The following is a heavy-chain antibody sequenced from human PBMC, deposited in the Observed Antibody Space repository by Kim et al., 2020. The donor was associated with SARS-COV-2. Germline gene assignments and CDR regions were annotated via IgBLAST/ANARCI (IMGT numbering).Heavy chain of an antibody. CDR2: IYSGGST. Sequence: GGSLRLSCAASGFTVSSNYMSWVRQAPGKGLEWVSVIYSGGSTYYADSVKGRFTISRDNSKNTLYLQMNSLRAEDTAVYYCAREVVRGLPVPYYYYGMDVWGQGTTVTVSS. CDR1: GFTVSSNY. V-gene: IGHV3-53*01. CDR3: AREVVRGLPVPYYYYGMDV. D-gene: IGHD3-10*01. J-gene: IGHJ6*02.